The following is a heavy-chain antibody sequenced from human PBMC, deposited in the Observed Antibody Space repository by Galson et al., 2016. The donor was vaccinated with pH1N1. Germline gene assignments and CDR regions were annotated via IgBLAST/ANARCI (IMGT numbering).Heavy chain of an antibody. CDR2: ITGSGDST. J-gene: IGHJ4*02. D-gene: IGHD3-16*01. Sequence: SLRLSCAASGFTFTNYAMTWVRQAPGKGLEWVSSITGSGDSTFYADSVKGRFTISRDNSKNTLYLQMHSLRAEDTAVYYCAGNFGLSGSGRHFDFWGQGTLVTVSS. V-gene: IGHV3-23*01. CDR3: AGNFGLSGSGRHFDF. CDR1: GFTFTNYA.